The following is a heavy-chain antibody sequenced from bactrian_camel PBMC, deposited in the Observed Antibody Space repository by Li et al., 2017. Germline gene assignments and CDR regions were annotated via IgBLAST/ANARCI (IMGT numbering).Heavy chain of an antibody. Sequence: VQLVESGGGLVQPGGSLRLSCAASGFNPASGFTFSVYAMNWIRQAPGKGLEWVSGIFGDGTTYYADFVEDRFTISKDDAKNTVYLQLNSLKPEDAAVYYCVAPVYRRPGSWYRPGAYHYWGQGTQVTVS. J-gene: IGHJ4*01. CDR3: VAPVYRRPGSWYRPGAYHY. CDR1: GFTFSVYA. CDR2: IFGDGTT. D-gene: IGHD6*01. V-gene: IGHV3S10*01.